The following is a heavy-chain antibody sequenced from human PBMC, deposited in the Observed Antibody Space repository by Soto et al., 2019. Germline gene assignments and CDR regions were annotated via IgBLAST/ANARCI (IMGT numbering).Heavy chain of an antibody. D-gene: IGHD3-22*01. Sequence: QVQLVQSGAEVKKPGSSVKVSCKASGGTFSSFAVSWVRQAPGQGLEWMGGIIPIFGTANFAQKFQGRVTITVDESTSTAYMELSSLRSEDTAVYYCASGAYYYDSTGYPNTEYFQHWGQGTLVTVSS. V-gene: IGHV1-69*12. CDR1: GGTFSSFA. CDR3: ASGAYYYDSTGYPNTEYFQH. CDR2: IIPIFGTA. J-gene: IGHJ1*01.